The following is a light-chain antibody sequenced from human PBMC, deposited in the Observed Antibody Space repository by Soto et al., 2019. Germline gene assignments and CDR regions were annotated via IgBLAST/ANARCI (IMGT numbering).Light chain of an antibody. CDR3: VSYTTFSSYV. CDR2: EVT. J-gene: IGLJ1*01. V-gene: IGLV2-14*02. CDR1: STDVGLYNL. Sequence: QSALTQPASVSGSPGQSITISCSGTSTDVGLYNLVSWYQQHPGKTPKLIIHEVTKRPSGVSNRFSGSKSGNTASLTISGLQAEDEAEYYCVSYTTFSSYVFGTGTKVTVL.